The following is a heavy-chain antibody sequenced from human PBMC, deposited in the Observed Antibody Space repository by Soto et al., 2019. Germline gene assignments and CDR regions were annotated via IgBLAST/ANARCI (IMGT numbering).Heavy chain of an antibody. V-gene: IGHV1-18*01. CDR2: ISAYNGNT. CDR1: GYTFTSYG. Sequence: ASVKVSCKASGYTFTSYGISWVRRAPGQGLEWMGWISAYNGNTNYAQKLQGRVTMTTDTSTSTAYMELRSLRSDDTAVYYCARDFGSGSYYEGNQIDNDYWGQGTLVTVSS. J-gene: IGHJ4*02. D-gene: IGHD3-10*01. CDR3: ARDFGSGSYYEGNQIDNDY.